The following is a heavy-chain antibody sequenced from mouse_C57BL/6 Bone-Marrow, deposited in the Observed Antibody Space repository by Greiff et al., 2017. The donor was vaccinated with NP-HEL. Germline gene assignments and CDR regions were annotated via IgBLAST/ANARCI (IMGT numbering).Heavy chain of an antibody. Sequence: QVQLKQPGAELVKPGASVKLSCKASGYTFTTYWMPLVKPRPGQGLEWIGEIDPSDSYTNYNQKFKGKATLTVDTSSSTANMQLSSLTSEDSAVYYCARKAYYGRSYEFAYWGQGTLVTVSA. CDR3: ARKAYYGRSYEFAY. CDR1: GYTFTTYW. V-gene: IGHV1-50*01. D-gene: IGHD1-1*01. J-gene: IGHJ3*01. CDR2: IDPSDSYT.